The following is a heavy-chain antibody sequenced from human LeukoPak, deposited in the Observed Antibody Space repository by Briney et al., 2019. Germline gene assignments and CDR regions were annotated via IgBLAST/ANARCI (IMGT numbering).Heavy chain of an antibody. CDR1: GGSISSYY. CDR3: ARHKSLGIDFFDY. Sequence: SETLSLTCTVSGGSISSYYWSWIRQPPGKGLEWIGYIHYSGSTNYNPSLKSRVTISVDTSKNQFSLKLSSVTAADTAVYYCARHKSLGIDFFDYWGQGTLVTVSS. V-gene: IGHV4-59*08. J-gene: IGHJ4*02. CDR2: IHYSGST. D-gene: IGHD7-27*01.